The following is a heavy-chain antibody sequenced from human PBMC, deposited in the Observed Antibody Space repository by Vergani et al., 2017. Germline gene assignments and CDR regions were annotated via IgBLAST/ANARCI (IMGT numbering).Heavy chain of an antibody. D-gene: IGHD3-22*01. Sequence: QVPLVQSGSEVRKPGASVKIPCQVSGYSLNELTNHWVRQAPGKGLEWIGGFDPEHGEVTFAHHIQGRVNMTEDRYTDTAYMELSSLRPEDTALYYCAIVTEYYDSSGYYLDYWGQGTLVTVSS. V-gene: IGHV1-24*01. CDR2: FDPEHGEV. CDR3: AIVTEYYDSSGYYLDY. J-gene: IGHJ4*02. CDR1: GYSLNELT.